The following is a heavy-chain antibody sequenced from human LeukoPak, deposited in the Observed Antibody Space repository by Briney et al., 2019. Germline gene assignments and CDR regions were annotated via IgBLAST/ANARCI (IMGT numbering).Heavy chain of an antibody. Sequence: ASVKVSCKASGYTFTSYAMHWVRQAPGQRLEWMGWTNAGNGNTKYSQKFQGRVTITRDTSASTAYMELSSLRSEDTAVYYCARDRWYYGSGSPNDYWGQGTLVTVSS. D-gene: IGHD3-10*01. CDR1: GYTFTSYA. J-gene: IGHJ4*02. CDR2: TNAGNGNT. CDR3: ARDRWYYGSGSPNDY. V-gene: IGHV1-3*01.